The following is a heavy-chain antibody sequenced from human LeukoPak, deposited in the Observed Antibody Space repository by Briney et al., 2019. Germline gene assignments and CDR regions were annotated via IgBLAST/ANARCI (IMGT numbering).Heavy chain of an antibody. CDR3: ARALVYDILTGYLSQTYYYYYMDV. Sequence: ASVKVSCKASGYTFTSYYMHWVRQAPGQGLEWMGIVNPSGGSTTYAQKFQGRVTMTRDMSTSTVYMELSSLRSEDTAVYYCARALVYDILTGYLSQTYYYYYMDVWGKGTTVTISS. CDR1: GYTFTSYY. CDR2: VNPSGGST. J-gene: IGHJ6*03. D-gene: IGHD3-9*01. V-gene: IGHV1-46*01.